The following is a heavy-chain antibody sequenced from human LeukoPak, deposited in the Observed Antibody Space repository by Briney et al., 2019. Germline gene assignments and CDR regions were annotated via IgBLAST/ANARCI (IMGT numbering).Heavy chain of an antibody. CDR2: ISYDGSNK. D-gene: IGHD6-19*01. V-gene: IGHV3-30*12. J-gene: IGHJ6*03. CDR3: ARGGYSSGWYEVGYYYYYMDV. CDR1: GFTFSSYG. Sequence: AGGSLRLSCAASGFTFSSYGMHWVRQAPGKGLEWVAVISYDGSNKYYADSVKGRFTISRDNAKNSLYLQMNSLRAEDTAVYYCARGGYSSGWYEVGYYYYYMDVWGKGTTVTISS.